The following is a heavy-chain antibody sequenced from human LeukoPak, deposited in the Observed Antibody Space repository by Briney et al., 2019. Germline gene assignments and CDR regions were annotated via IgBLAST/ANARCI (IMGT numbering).Heavy chain of an antibody. CDR1: GFTFSSYA. Sequence: GGSLRLSCAASGFTFSSYAMSWVRQPPGKRLEWVSGITGSGGGTYYADSVKGRFTISRDNSKNKLYLQMNSLRAEDTAVYYCAKKTTSLVEVRFDAFDIWGQGTMVTVSS. V-gene: IGHV3-23*01. CDR2: ITGSGGGT. CDR3: AKKTTSLVEVRFDAFDI. J-gene: IGHJ3*02. D-gene: IGHD1-7*01.